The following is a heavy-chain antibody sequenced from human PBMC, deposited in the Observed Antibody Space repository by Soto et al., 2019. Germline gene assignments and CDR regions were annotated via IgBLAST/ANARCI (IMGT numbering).Heavy chain of an antibody. J-gene: IGHJ6*02. Sequence: EVQLLESGGGLVQPGGSLRLSCAASGFNFSSYAMSWVRQAPGMGLEWVSTVIASGGTTYYADSVKGRFTISRDNSKNTMYLQMNSLRAEDTAVYFRSKDISGDLFPYYYYGMDVWGQGTTVTVSS. CDR3: SKDISGDLFPYYYYGMDV. CDR1: GFNFSSYA. V-gene: IGHV3-23*01. CDR2: VIASGGTT. D-gene: IGHD3-10*01.